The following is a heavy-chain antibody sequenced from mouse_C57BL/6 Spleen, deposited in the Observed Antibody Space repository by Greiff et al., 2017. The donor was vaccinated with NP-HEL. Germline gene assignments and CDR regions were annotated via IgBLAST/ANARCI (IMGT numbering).Heavy chain of an antibody. CDR3: ARPYYYGSRYAMDY. V-gene: IGHV1-80*01. CDR1: GYAFSSYW. Sequence: LQQSGAELVKPGASVKISCKASGYAFSSYWMNWVKQRPGKGLEWIGQIYPGDGDTNYNGKVKGKATLTADKSSSTAYMQLSSLTSEDSAVYFCARPYYYGSRYAMDYWGQGTSVTVSS. D-gene: IGHD1-1*01. J-gene: IGHJ4*01. CDR2: IYPGDGDT.